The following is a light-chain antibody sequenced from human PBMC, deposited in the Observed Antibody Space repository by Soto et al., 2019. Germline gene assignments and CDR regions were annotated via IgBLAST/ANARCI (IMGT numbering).Light chain of an antibody. J-gene: IGKJ4*01. CDR1: QSISRY. CDR3: QQSYSTPLT. V-gene: IGKV1-39*01. Sequence: DIQITQSPSSLSASVVDSVTISCRASQSISRYLNWYQQKPGKAPKLLIFSASGLQSGVPSRFSGSGSGTDFTLTISSLQPEDFATYYCQQSYSTPLTFGGGTKVDIK. CDR2: SAS.